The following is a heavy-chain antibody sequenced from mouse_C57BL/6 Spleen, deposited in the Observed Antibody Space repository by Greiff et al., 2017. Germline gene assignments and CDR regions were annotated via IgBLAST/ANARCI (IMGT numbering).Heavy chain of an antibody. V-gene: IGHV5-16*01. D-gene: IGHD1-1*01. J-gene: IGHJ4*01. CDR1: GFNFSDYY. CDR2: INYDGSST. Sequence: DVKLVESVGGLVQPGSSMKLSCTASGFNFSDYYMAWVRQGPEKGLEWVANINYDGSSTYYLASLKGRFIISRDNAKNILYLQMSSLKSEDTATYYCARDGYGSRDSMDYWGQGTSVTVSS. CDR3: ARDGYGSRDSMDY.